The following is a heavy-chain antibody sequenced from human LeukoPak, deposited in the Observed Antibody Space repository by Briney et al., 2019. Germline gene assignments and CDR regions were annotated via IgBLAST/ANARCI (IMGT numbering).Heavy chain of an antibody. CDR2: IYTSGST. V-gene: IGHV4-61*02. J-gene: IGHJ3*02. CDR3: ARGDVGAFDI. Sequence: SETLSLTCTVCGGSISSGSYYWSWIRRPAGKGLEWIGRIYTSGSTNYNPSLKSRVTISVDTSKNQFSLKLSPVTAADTAVYYCARGDVGAFDIWRQGTMVTVCS. CDR1: GGSISSGSYY. D-gene: IGHD1-26*01.